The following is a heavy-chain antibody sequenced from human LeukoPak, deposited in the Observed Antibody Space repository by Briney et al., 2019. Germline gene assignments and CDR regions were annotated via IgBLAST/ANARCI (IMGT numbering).Heavy chain of an antibody. CDR1: GGSFSGYY. D-gene: IGHD1-26*01. CDR3: ARGKVGRVGATYYP. J-gene: IGHJ5*02. CDR2: INHSGST. Sequence: SETLSLTCAVYGGSFSGYYWSWIRRPPGKGLEWIGEINHSGSTNYNPSLKSRVTISVDTSKNQFSLKLSSVTAADTAVYYCARGKVGRVGATYYPWGQGTLVTVSS. V-gene: IGHV4-34*01.